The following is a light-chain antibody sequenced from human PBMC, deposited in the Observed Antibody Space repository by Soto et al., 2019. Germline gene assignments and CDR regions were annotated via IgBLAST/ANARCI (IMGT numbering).Light chain of an antibody. CDR2: GAS. J-gene: IGKJ5*01. Sequence: EIVLTQSPATLSLSPGERATLSCRASQSVSSYLGWYQQKPGQAPRLIIYGASNRATGIPDRFSGRGSGTEFTLTISGLQPDDFASYYCQQYNSYPITFGQGTRLEIK. CDR3: QQYNSYPIT. CDR1: QSVSSY. V-gene: IGKV3-11*01.